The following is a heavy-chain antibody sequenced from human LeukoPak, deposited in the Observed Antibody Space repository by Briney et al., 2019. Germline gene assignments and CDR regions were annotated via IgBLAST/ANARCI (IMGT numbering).Heavy chain of an antibody. CDR1: GFTFSNSW. CDR3: AGGSGWIHDY. D-gene: IGHD6-19*01. Sequence: GGSLRLSCAASGFTFSNSWMNWVRQAPGKGLEWVANMNQDGRDKNYMDSVKGRFTISRDNAKNSLYLQMNSLGAEDTAVYFCAGGSGWIHDYWGQGTLVTVSS. CDR2: MNQDGRDK. V-gene: IGHV3-7*01. J-gene: IGHJ4*02.